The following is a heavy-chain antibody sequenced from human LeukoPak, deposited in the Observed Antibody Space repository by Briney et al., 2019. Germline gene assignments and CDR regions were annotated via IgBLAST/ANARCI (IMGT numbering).Heavy chain of an antibody. D-gene: IGHD2-21*02. V-gene: IGHV3-21*01. CDR1: GFTFITYS. CDR2: ISSTGNYI. J-gene: IGHJ1*01. Sequence: PGGSLRLSCAVSGFTFITYSMNWVRQAPEKGLEWVSSISSTGNYIYYADSVKGRFTISRDNAKNSLYLQMDSLRAEDTAVYYCARGNYYCGGDCYTAEYFQHWGQGTLVAVSS. CDR3: ARGNYYCGGDCYTAEYFQH.